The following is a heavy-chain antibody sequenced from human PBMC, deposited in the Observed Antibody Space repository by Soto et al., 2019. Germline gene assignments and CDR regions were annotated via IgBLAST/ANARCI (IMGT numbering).Heavy chain of an antibody. V-gene: IGHV4-39*01. CDR2: IHYSGST. CDR3: ARQRGPFDI. CDR1: GGSISSSSYY. J-gene: IGHJ3*02. Sequence: SETLSLTCTVSGGSISSSSYYWGWIRQPPGKGLEWIGSIHYSGSTYYNPSLKSRVTISVDTSKNQFSLKLSSVTAADTAVYYCARQRGPFDIWGQGTMVTVSS.